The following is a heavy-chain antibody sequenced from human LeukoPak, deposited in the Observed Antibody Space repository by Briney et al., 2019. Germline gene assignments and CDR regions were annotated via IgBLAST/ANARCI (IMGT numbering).Heavy chain of an antibody. CDR1: GFTFSSYW. V-gene: IGHV3-7*01. D-gene: IGHD6-13*01. J-gene: IGHJ3*01. CDR3: ATHSSSWYLKAFDV. Sequence: GGSLRLSCAASGFTFSSYWMSWVRQAPGKGLEWVANIKQDGSEKYYVDSVKGRFTISRDNAKNSLYLQMNSLRAEDTAVYYCATHSSSWYLKAFDVWGQGTMVTVSS. CDR2: IKQDGSEK.